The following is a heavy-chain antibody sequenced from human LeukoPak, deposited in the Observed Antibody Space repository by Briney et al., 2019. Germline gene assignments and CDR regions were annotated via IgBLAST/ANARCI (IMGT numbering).Heavy chain of an antibody. D-gene: IGHD5-12*01. CDR2: ISDDGSYK. CDR3: ARAGSHRNSGYDY. V-gene: IGHV3-30*03. CDR1: GFTFSSYG. Sequence: GGSLRLSCAASGFTFSSYGMHWVRQAPGKGRQWVAVISDDGSYKLYADSVKGRFTISRDNSKNTLYLQMNSLSAEATAVYYCARAGSHRNSGYDYWGQGTLVTVSS. J-gene: IGHJ4*02.